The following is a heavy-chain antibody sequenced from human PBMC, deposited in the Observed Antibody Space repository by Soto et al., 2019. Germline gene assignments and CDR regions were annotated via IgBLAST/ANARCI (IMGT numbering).Heavy chain of an antibody. D-gene: IGHD3-22*01. V-gene: IGHV1-18*04. CDR3: AREIGGSYDSSGYYHIYYYYGMDV. Sequence: GASVKVSCKASGYTFTVYYMHWVRLAPGQGLEWMGWINAYSGNTNYAQKLQGRVTMTTDTSMSTAYMELRSLRSDDTAVYYCAREIGGSYDSSGYYHIYYYYGMDVWGQGTTVTVSS. CDR1: GYTFTVYY. CDR2: INAYSGNT. J-gene: IGHJ6*02.